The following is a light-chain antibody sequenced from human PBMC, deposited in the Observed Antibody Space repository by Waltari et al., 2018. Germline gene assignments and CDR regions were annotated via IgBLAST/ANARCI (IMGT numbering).Light chain of an antibody. Sequence: DIQMTQSPSTLSASVGDRVIITCRASKSISNCLAWYQQKPGKAPKVLSYDASSLESGVPSRFSGSGSGTEFTLTITSLQPDDFATYCSQQTTEGTFGQGTKVEI. V-gene: IGKV1-5*01. CDR1: KSISNC. CDR2: DAS. CDR3: QQTTEGT. J-gene: IGKJ1*01.